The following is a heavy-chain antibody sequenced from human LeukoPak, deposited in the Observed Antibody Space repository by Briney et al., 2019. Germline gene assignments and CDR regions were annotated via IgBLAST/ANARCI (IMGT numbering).Heavy chain of an antibody. CDR1: GFTFSSYG. Sequence: PGGSLRLSCAASGFTFSSYGMHWVRQAPGKGLEWVAFIRYDGSNKHYADSVKGRFTISRDNSKNTLYLQMNSLRAEDTAVYYCARDLVAGTAIYDYWGQGTLVTVSS. CDR3: ARDLVAGTAIYDY. D-gene: IGHD5-18*01. V-gene: IGHV3-30*02. CDR2: IRYDGSNK. J-gene: IGHJ4*02.